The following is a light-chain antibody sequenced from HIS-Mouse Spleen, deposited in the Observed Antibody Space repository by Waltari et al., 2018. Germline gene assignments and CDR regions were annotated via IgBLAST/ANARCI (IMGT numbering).Light chain of an antibody. Sequence: DIQMTQSPSPLSASVGDRVTITCRASQSISSWLAWYQQKPGKAPKLLIYKASSLESGVPSRFSDSGSGTEFTLTISSLQPDDFATYYCQQYNSYWTFGQGTKVEIK. V-gene: IGKV1-5*03. CDR2: KAS. J-gene: IGKJ1*01. CDR1: QSISSW. CDR3: QQYNSYWT.